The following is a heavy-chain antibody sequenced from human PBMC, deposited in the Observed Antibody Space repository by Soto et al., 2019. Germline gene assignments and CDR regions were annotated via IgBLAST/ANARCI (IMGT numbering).Heavy chain of an antibody. J-gene: IGHJ4*02. D-gene: IGHD1-7*01. Sequence: VQLVESGGGLVKPGGSLRLSCAASGFTFSSYSMNWVRQAPGKGLEWVSSISSSSSYIYYADSVKGRFTISRDNPKNSLYLKINSLRAEDRAVYYCAGEGYNWNYKGDYWGQGPLVTVSS. CDR2: ISSSSSYI. CDR3: AGEGYNWNYKGDY. V-gene: IGHV3-21*01. CDR1: GFTFSSYS.